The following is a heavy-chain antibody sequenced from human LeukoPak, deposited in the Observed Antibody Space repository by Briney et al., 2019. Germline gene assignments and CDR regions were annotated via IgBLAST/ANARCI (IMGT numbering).Heavy chain of an antibody. CDR3: AKRGVVIRVILVGFHKEAYYFDS. J-gene: IGHJ4*02. D-gene: IGHD3-22*01. CDR2: ISDSGGST. V-gene: IGHV3-23*01. CDR1: GITLSNYA. Sequence: GGSLRLSCAVSGITLSNYAMSWVRQAPGKGLEWVAGISDSGGSTNYADSVKGRFTFSRDNPKNTLYLQMNSLRAEDTAVYFCAKRGVVIRVILVGFHKEAYYFDSWGQGALVTVSS.